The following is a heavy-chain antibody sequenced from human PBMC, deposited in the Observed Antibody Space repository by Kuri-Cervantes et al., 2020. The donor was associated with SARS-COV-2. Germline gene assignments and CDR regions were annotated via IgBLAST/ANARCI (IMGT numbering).Heavy chain of an antibody. CDR2: IYASGGT. CDR3: VLGPHSSSWSWYFDL. D-gene: IGHD6-13*01. CDR1: GGSISSSSYY. Sequence: SETLSLTCTVSGGSISSSSYYWGWIRQPAGKGLEWIGFIYASGGTSYNASLKSRVTISVDTSKNQFSLKLSSVTAADTALYYCVLGPHSSSWSWYFDLWGRGTLVTVSS. V-gene: IGHV4-61*02. J-gene: IGHJ2*01.